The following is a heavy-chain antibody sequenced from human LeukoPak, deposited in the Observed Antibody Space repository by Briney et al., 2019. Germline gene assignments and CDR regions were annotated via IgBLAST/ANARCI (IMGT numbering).Heavy chain of an antibody. V-gene: IGHV3-74*01. CDR3: VRAVTYFYGSVTYDWFDP. Sequence: PGGSLRLSCAASGFTFSSYWMHWVRQTPGKGLVWVSRIKSDGSTIYADSVKGRFTISRDNARNTLYLQMNSLRVEDTAMYYCVRAVTYFYGSVTYDWFDPWGQGTLVTVSS. CDR2: IKSDGST. D-gene: IGHD3-10*01. CDR1: GFTFSSYW. J-gene: IGHJ5*02.